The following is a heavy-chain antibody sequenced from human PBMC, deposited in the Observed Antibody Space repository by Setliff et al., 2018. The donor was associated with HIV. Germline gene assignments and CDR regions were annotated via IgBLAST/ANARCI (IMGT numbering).Heavy chain of an antibody. D-gene: IGHD3-10*01. V-gene: IGHV4-34*01. CDR2: INHSGST. CDR3: ARRAVQDSTITTSNWFDS. J-gene: IGHJ5*01. Sequence: SETLSLTCAVYGGSFSGYYWSWIRQPPGKGLEWIGEINHSGSTNYNPSLKSRVTISVDTSKNQFSLSLNSATAADTAVYYCARRAVQDSTITTSNWFDSWGQGILVTVSS. CDR1: GGSFSGYY.